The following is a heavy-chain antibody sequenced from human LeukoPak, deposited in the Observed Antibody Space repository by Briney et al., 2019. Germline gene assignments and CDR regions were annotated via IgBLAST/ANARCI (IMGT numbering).Heavy chain of an antibody. D-gene: IGHD3-3*01. CDR3: ARASFWSGHSGYYYYYYMDV. CDR1: GYTFTSYG. J-gene: IGHJ6*03. Sequence: GASVKVSCKASGYTFTSYGISWVRQAPGQGLEWMGWISAYNGNTNYAQKLQGRVTMTTDTSTSTAYMGLRSLRSDDTAVYYCARASFWSGHSGYYYYYYMDVWGKGTTVTVSS. V-gene: IGHV1-18*01. CDR2: ISAYNGNT.